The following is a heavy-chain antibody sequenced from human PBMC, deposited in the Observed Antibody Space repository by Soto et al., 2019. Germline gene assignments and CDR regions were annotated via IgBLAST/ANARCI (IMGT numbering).Heavy chain of an antibody. CDR2: INHGGGT. CDR1: GGPLSGYY. CDR3: ARRPDGFAV. V-gene: IGHV4-34*01. Sequence: SETLSLTCEVYGGPLSGYYWSWIRQTPGKGLERIGQINHGGGTNYNLSLKSRVSISIDTSKNQFSLTLNSVNAADTAVYYCARRPDGFAVWGQGTLVTVSS. D-gene: IGHD3-10*01. J-gene: IGHJ1*01.